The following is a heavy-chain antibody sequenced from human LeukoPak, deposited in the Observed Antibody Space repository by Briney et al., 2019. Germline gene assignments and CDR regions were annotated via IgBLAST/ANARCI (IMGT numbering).Heavy chain of an antibody. J-gene: IGHJ5*02. D-gene: IGHD1-26*01. Sequence: SETLSLTCTGSGGSISRYYWSWLRQPPGRGLAWIGYIYYSGSTNYNPSLKSRVTIPVDTSKNQFFLTVGSVTAPATAVYYCARQMGSSSWSSIVRATDSWFDRWGQGTLVTVSS. CDR3: ARQMGSSSWSSIVRATDSWFDR. CDR2: IYYSGST. CDR1: GGSISRYY. V-gene: IGHV4-59*08.